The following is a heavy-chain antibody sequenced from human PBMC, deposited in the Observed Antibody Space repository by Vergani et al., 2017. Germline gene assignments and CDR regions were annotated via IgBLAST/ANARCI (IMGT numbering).Heavy chain of an antibody. D-gene: IGHD5-12*01. V-gene: IGHV3-33*01. CDR2: IWYDGSKE. CDR3: ARSPWWLRSTGLDY. J-gene: IGHJ4*02. Sequence: QVQLEESGGGVVQPGRSLRLSCAGSGFTLSSHAMHWVRQAPGKGLEWVAFIWYDGSKEYYADSVKGRFTISRDNSKNSLYLQMNSLRAEDTAVYYCARSPWWLRSTGLDYWGQGTLVTVSS. CDR1: GFTLSSHA.